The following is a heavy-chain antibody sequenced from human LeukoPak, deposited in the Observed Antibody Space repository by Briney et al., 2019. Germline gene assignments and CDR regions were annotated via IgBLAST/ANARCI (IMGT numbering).Heavy chain of an antibody. J-gene: IGHJ5*02. Sequence: GASVKVSCKASGYTFTGYYMHWVRQAPGQGLEWVGWINPNSGGTNYAQKFQGRVTMTRDTSISTAYKELSRLRSDDTAVYYCAREVGDCSGGSCYSAYNWFDPWGQGTLVTVSS. CDR2: INPNSGGT. CDR1: GYTFTGYY. D-gene: IGHD2-15*01. V-gene: IGHV1-2*02. CDR3: AREVGDCSGGSCYSAYNWFDP.